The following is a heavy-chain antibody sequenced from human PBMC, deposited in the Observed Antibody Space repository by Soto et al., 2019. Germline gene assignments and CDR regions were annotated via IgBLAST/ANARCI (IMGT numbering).Heavy chain of an antibody. CDR3: ATLGIAGTTSHSYYGMDV. D-gene: IGHD1-7*01. CDR2: VYSSGRT. J-gene: IGHJ6*02. CDR1: GVSITSGDYN. V-gene: IGHV4-30-4*01. Sequence: QVQLQESGPGLVKPSQTLSLTCTVSGVSITSGDYNWSWLRQAPGKGLEWIGFVYSSGRTYSNPSIKSRLTMSADTSKNQCSLKVNSVTAADTAVYYCATLGIAGTTSHSYYGMDVWGQGTPVAVSS.